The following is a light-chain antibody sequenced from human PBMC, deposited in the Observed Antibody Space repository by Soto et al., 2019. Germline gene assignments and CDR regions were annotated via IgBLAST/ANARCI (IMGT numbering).Light chain of an antibody. Sequence: EIVMTQSPATLSVSPGEGATLSCRASQTINSNLAWYQQKPGQAPRVLIYGASTRAAGIPARFSGSGSGTEFTLTISSLQSEDFAVYYCQQYSNWPLTFGGGTKVQIK. CDR1: QTINSN. J-gene: IGKJ4*01. CDR3: QQYSNWPLT. CDR2: GAS. V-gene: IGKV3-15*01.